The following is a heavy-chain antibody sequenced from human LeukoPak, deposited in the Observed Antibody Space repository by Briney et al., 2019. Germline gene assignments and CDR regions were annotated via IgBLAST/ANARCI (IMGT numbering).Heavy chain of an antibody. D-gene: IGHD4-17*01. CDR1: GYTFTSYG. CDR2: ISAYNGNT. CDR3: ARDFGDYGDYAWSNDAFDI. J-gene: IGHJ3*02. V-gene: IGHV1-18*01. Sequence: GASVKVSCKASGYTFTSYGISWVRQAPGQGLEWMGWISAYNGNTNYAQKLQGRVTMTTDTSTSTAYKELRSLRSDDTAVYYCARDFGDYGDYAWSNDAFDIWGQGTMVTVSS.